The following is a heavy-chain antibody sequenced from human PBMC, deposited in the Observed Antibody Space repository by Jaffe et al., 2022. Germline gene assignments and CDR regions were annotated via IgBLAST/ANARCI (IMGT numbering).Heavy chain of an antibody. CDR3: AKDKSGYDSGADY. Sequence: EVQLVESGGGLVQPGRSLRLSCAASGFTFDDYAMHWVRQAPGKGLEWVSGISWNSGSIGYADSVKGRFTISRDNAKNSLYLQMNSLRAEDTALYYCAKDKSGYDSGADYWGQGTLVTVSS. CDR1: GFTFDDYA. V-gene: IGHV3-9*01. CDR2: ISWNSGSI. D-gene: IGHD5-12*01. J-gene: IGHJ4*02.